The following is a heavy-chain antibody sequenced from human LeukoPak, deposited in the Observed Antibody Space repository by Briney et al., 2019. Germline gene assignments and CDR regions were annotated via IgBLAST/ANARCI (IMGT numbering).Heavy chain of an antibody. CDR3: AREQWEGFDY. Sequence: SETLSLTCTVSGGSISSSSYYWGWIRQPPGKGLEWIGYIYYSGSTNYNPSLKSRVTISVDTSKNQFSLKLSSVTAADTAVYYCAREQWEGFDYWGQGTLVTVSS. J-gene: IGHJ4*02. D-gene: IGHD1-26*01. CDR1: GGSISSSSYY. V-gene: IGHV4-61*01. CDR2: IYYSGST.